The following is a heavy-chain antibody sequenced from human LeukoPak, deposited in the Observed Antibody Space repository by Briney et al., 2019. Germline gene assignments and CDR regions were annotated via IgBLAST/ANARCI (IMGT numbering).Heavy chain of an antibody. CDR1: GYTFTTYN. Sequence: ASVKVSCKASGYTFTTYNINWVRQAPGQGLEWMGWISAYNGNTNYAQKLQGRVTMTTDTSTSTAYMELRSLRSDDTAVYYCAIRIAAVGNYYYGMDVWGQGTTVTVSS. CDR2: ISAYNGNT. CDR3: AIRIAAVGNYYYGMDV. V-gene: IGHV1-18*01. D-gene: IGHD6-13*01. J-gene: IGHJ6*02.